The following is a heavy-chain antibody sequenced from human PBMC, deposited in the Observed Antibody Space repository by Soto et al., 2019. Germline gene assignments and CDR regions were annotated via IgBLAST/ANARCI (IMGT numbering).Heavy chain of an antibody. CDR3: ARDEDSSGWYYFDY. J-gene: IGHJ4*02. D-gene: IGHD6-19*01. CDR1: GFTFSSYW. CDR2: ITRAGSTT. V-gene: IGHV3-74*01. Sequence: EVQLVASGGGLVQPGGSLRLSCVASGFTFSSYWMHWVRQAPGKGLMWVSRITRAGSTTSYADSVKGRFTISRDNAKNTLYQQMNSLRAEDTAVYYCARDEDSSGWYYFDYWGQGTLVTVSS.